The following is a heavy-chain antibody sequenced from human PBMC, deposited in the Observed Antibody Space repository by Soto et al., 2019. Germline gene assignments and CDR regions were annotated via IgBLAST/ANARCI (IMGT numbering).Heavy chain of an antibody. Sequence: QVQLVQSGAEVKKPGASVKVSCKASGYTFTSYDINWVRQDTGQGLEWMGWMNPNTDKTGYAQKCQGKITITRNTSISTAYMELSSLRSEDTAVYYCPSRIAVAGGSWGQGTLVTVSS. J-gene: IGHJ5*02. V-gene: IGHV1-8*01. D-gene: IGHD6-19*01. CDR1: GYTFTSYD. CDR2: MNPNTDKT. CDR3: PSRIAVAGGS.